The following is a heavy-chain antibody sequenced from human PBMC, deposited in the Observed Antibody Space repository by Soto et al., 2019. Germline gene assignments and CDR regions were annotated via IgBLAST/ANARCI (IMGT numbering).Heavy chain of an antibody. J-gene: IGHJ4*02. D-gene: IGHD3-3*01. V-gene: IGHV4-59*08. CDR3: ARQGYDFWSAYNY. CDR2: IYHSGST. Sequence: QVQLQESGPGLVKPSETLSLTCTVSGGPIRGYYWSWIRQPPGKGLEWIGYIYHSGSTNYSPSLKSRVTISVDTSKNQFSLKLYSVTAADTAVYYCARQGYDFWSAYNYWGQGILVTVSS. CDR1: GGPIRGYY.